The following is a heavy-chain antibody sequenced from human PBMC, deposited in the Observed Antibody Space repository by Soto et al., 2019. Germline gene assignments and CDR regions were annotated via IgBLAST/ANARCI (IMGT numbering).Heavy chain of an antibody. V-gene: IGHV4-59*01. D-gene: IGHD3-22*01. CDR2: IYYSGST. J-gene: IGHJ4*02. Sequence: SSETLSLTCTVSGGSISSYYWSWIRQPPGKGLEWIGYIYYSGSTNYNPSLKSRVTISVDTSKNQFSLKLSSVTAADTAVYYCASGVGDYYDSSGLDYWGQGTLVT. CDR1: GGSISSYY. CDR3: ASGVGDYYDSSGLDY.